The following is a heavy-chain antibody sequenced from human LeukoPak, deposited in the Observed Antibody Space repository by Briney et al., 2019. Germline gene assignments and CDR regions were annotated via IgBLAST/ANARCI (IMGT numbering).Heavy chain of an antibody. CDR1: GFTFNSYE. J-gene: IGHJ3*02. Sequence: PGGSLRLSCAASGFTFNSYEMNWVRQAPGKRLEWISYISSSGSAIHYAASVKGRFTISRDNARNSLSLQMNSLSAEDTALYYCVREGSSASYYLDAFDIWGQGTVVTVSS. V-gene: IGHV3-48*03. D-gene: IGHD3-22*01. CDR3: VREGSSASYYLDAFDI. CDR2: ISSSGSAI.